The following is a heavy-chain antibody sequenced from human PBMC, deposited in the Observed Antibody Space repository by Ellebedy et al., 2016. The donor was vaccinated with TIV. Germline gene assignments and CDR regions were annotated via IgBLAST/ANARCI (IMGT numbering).Heavy chain of an antibody. V-gene: IGHV3-23*01. CDR2: ISGSGGST. J-gene: IGHJ5*02. CDR1: GFTFSSYA. Sequence: PGGSLRLSCAASGFTFSSYAMSWVRQAPGKGLEWVSVISGSGGSTYYADSVKGRFTISRDNSKNTLYLQMNSLRAEDTAVYYCAKDPLYYDFWSGYYTDNWFDPWGQGTLVTVSS. D-gene: IGHD3-3*01. CDR3: AKDPLYYDFWSGYYTDNWFDP.